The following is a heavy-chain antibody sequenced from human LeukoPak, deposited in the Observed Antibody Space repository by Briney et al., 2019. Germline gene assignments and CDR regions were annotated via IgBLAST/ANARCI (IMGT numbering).Heavy chain of an antibody. D-gene: IGHD3-10*01. CDR1: GFSFRSYG. V-gene: IGHV3-30*02. CDR3: AKDRDPPYFYYIDV. Sequence: PGGSLRLSCAASGFSFRSYGMHWVRQAPGRGLEWVAFIRHDGSKIYSADSVKGRFTISRDNSKNTLYLQMNSLRGDDTALYYCAKDRDPPYFYYIDVWGNGTTVIVSS. J-gene: IGHJ6*03. CDR2: IRHDGSKI.